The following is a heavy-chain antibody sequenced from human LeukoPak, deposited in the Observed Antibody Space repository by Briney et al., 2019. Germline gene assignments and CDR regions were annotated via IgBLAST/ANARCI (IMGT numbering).Heavy chain of an antibody. D-gene: IGHD3-10*01. CDR2: INSDGKTT. Sequence: GGSLRLSCAASGFTFSSYGMYWVRQAPGKGLVWVSRINSDGKTTNYADSVKGRFTISRDNAKNTLYLQMNSLRAEDTAVYYCTRDITLTRGGRSDYWGQGTLVTVS. CDR3: TRDITLTRGGRSDY. CDR1: GFTFSSYG. J-gene: IGHJ4*02. V-gene: IGHV3-74*01.